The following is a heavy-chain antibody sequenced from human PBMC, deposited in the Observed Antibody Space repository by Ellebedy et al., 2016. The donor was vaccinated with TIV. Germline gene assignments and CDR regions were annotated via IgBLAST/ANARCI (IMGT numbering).Heavy chain of an antibody. CDR2: ISDSGGST. J-gene: IGHJ4*02. CDR1: GFTFSSYA. D-gene: IGHD3-16*01. V-gene: IGHV3-23*01. CDR3: ARDYASG. Sequence: GESLKISCAASGFTFSSYAMSWVRQAPGKGLECVSGISDSGGSTYYADSVKGRFTISRDNSKDTLYLQMNSLRAEDTAVYYCARDYASGWGQGTLVTVSS.